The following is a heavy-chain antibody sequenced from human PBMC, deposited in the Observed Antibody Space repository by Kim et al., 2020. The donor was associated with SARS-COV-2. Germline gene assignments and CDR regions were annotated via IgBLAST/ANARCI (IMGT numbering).Heavy chain of an antibody. J-gene: IGHJ4*02. Sequence: GGSLTLSCAASGFTFSSYGMHWVRQAPGKGLEWVAVISYDGSNKYYADSVKGRFTISRDNSKNTLYLQMNSLRAEDTAVYYCAKAGGIPHWGQGTLATVS. CDR1: GFTFSSYG. CDR2: ISYDGSNK. V-gene: IGHV3-30*18. CDR3: AKAGGIPH. D-gene: IGHD3-16*01.